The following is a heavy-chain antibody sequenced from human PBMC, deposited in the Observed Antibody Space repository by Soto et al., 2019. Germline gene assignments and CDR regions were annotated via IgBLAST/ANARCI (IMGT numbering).Heavy chain of an antibody. Sequence: SETLSLTCTVSGGSISSSSYYWGWIRQPPGKGLEWIGSIYYSGSTYYNPSLKSRVTISVDTSKNQFSLKLSSVTAADTAVYYCARRSVVIAIQRDAFAIWGQGTMVTVSS. D-gene: IGHD2-21*01. CDR2: IYYSGST. J-gene: IGHJ3*02. CDR1: GGSISSSSYY. CDR3: ARRSVVIAIQRDAFAI. V-gene: IGHV4-39*01.